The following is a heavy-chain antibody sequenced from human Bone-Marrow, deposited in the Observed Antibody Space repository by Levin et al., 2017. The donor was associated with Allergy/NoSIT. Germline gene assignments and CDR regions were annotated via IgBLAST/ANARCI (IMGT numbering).Heavy chain of an antibody. Sequence: GESLKISCAASGFTLSSYSMNWVRQAPGKGLEWVSYISSRNTTIYYADSVKGRFTISRDNAENSLYLQMNSLRAEDTAIYYCAREGLFMVRVFDYWGRGTLVTVSS. CDR1: GFTLSSYS. J-gene: IGHJ4*02. CDR3: AREGLFMVRVFDY. D-gene: IGHD3-10*01. CDR2: ISSRNTTI. V-gene: IGHV3-48*04.